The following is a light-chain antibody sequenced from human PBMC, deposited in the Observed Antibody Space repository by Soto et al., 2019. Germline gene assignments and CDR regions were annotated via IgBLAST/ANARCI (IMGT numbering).Light chain of an antibody. Sequence: QSALTQPASVSGSPGQSITISCTGTRSDVGRYNYVSWYQQHPGKAPKLMICDVSNRPSGVSNRFSGSRSGNTASLTISGLQAEDEADYYCSSYTTSSTVVFGGGTQLTVL. CDR3: SSYTTSSTVV. CDR2: DVS. CDR1: RSDVGRYNY. V-gene: IGLV2-14*01. J-gene: IGLJ3*02.